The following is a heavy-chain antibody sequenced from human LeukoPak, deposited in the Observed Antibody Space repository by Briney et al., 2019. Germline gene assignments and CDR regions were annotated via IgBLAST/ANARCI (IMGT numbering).Heavy chain of an antibody. D-gene: IGHD4-11*01. J-gene: IGHJ4*02. V-gene: IGHV3-9*01. Sequence: PGGSLRLSCAASGFTFDDYAMHWVRQAPGKGLEWVSGISWNSGSIGYADSVKGRFTISRDNAKNSLYLQMNSLRAEDTAVYYCARGTPTTRDFDYWGQGTLVTVSS. CDR2: ISWNSGSI. CDR1: GFTFDDYA. CDR3: ARGTPTTRDFDY.